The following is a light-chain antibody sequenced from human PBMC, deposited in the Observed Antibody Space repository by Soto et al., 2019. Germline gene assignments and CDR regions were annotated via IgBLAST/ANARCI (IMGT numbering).Light chain of an antibody. CDR2: YDS. Sequence: SYELTQPPSVSVAPEKTTTITCGGNNIGDKRVHWYRQKSGQAPVLLISYDSDRPSGIPERFSGPNSGNTATLTISRVEAGDEADYYCQVWDIMTDNYVFGGGTKLTVL. CDR3: QVWDIMTDNYV. CDR1: NIGDKR. V-gene: IGLV3-21*04. J-gene: IGLJ1*01.